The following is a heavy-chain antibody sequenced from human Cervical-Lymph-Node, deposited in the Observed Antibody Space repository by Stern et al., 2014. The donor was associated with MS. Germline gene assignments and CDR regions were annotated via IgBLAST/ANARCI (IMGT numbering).Heavy chain of an antibody. V-gene: IGHV1-69*01. D-gene: IGHD6-13*01. CDR2: IFPVFGTP. CDR3: ALSSETSDRWYSLGYDL. Sequence: QLVQSGAEVTKPGSSVKVSRKASGGTFSKFPSSWVRQAPGQGLEWMGGIFPVFGTPTYAQEFRGRVTITADVSTSTVYMELSSLRSDDTAVYYCALSSETSDRWYSLGYDLWGQGTLVTVSS. CDR1: GGTFSKFP. J-gene: IGHJ5*02.